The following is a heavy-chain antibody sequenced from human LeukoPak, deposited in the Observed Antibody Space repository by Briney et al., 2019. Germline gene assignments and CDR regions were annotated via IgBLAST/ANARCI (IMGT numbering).Heavy chain of an antibody. CDR2: IKTKSDGGTT. J-gene: IGHJ4*02. V-gene: IGHV3-15*01. D-gene: IGHD4-17*01. CDR1: GFSLSKVW. Sequence: KPGGSLRLSCAASGFSLSKVWMSWVRQPPGQGLEWVGHIKTKSDGGTTEYVAPVRGRFTISRDDSGDTLYLQMNSLKIEDTAVYYCTTVDYGDLTPAASSDYWGQGTLVTVSS. CDR3: TTVDYGDLTPAASSDY.